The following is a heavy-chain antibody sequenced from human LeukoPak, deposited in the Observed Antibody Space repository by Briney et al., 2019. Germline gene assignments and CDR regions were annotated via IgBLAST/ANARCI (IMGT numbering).Heavy chain of an antibody. J-gene: IGHJ5*02. V-gene: IGHV4-38-2*02. CDR2: IYHSGSA. Sequence: SETLSLTCGVSGYSISSGYQWTWIRQSPGKGLEWIGSIYHSGSAHYNPSLKSRVTISVETSKNQFSLNMYSVTAADTAVYYCARDPRWLTPDCTSTSCYENYFDPWGQGTLVTVSS. CDR3: ARDPRWLTPDCTSTSCYENYFDP. D-gene: IGHD2-2*01. CDR1: GYSISSGYQ.